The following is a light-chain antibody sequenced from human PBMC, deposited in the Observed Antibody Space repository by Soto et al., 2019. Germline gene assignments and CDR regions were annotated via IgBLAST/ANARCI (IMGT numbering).Light chain of an antibody. CDR2: DAS. CDR3: QQYTNTNNPWM. J-gene: IGKJ1*01. Sequence: IQMTQSPSTLSASIGDRVTITCRSSQTISTWMAWYQQKPGTAPKLLVYDASTLQSGVASRFSGSGSGTEFTLIISGLQPDESATYYCQQYTNTNNPWMFGQGTKVDIK. CDR1: QTISTW. V-gene: IGKV1-5*01.